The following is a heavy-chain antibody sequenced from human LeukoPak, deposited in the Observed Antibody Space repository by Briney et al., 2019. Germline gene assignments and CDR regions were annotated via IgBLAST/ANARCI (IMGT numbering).Heavy chain of an antibody. J-gene: IGHJ4*02. CDR2: ISGSGGST. D-gene: IGHD2-15*01. CDR1: GFTFSSYA. Sequence: GGSLRLSCAASGFTFSSYAMSWVRQAPGKGLEWVSAISGSGGSTYYADSVKGRFTISRDNSKNALYLQMNSLRAEDTTVYYCAKDPGYCSGGSCYSGYFDYWGQGILVTVSS. CDR3: AKDPGYCSGGSCYSGYFDY. V-gene: IGHV3-23*01.